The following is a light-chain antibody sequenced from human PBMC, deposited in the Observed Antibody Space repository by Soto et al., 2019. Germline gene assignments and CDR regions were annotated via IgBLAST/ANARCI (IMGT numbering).Light chain of an antibody. J-gene: IGLJ2*01. Sequence: QSALTQPASVSGSPGQSITISCTGTSSDVGGYNYVSWYQQHPGKTPKLMIYEVSNRPSGVSNRFSGSKSGNTASLTISGLQAEDVADYYCSSYTSSSTLVGFGGGTQLTVL. CDR1: SSDVGGYNY. V-gene: IGLV2-14*01. CDR3: SSYTSSSTLVG. CDR2: EVS.